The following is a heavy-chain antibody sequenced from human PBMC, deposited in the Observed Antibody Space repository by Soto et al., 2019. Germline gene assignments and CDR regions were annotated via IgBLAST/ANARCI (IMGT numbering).Heavy chain of an antibody. CDR2: ISGYNGNT. J-gene: IGHJ5*02. CDR3: ARERVDTAMGHWFDP. D-gene: IGHD5-18*01. V-gene: IGHV1-18*01. Sequence: ASVKVSCKTSGYTFTTYGISWVRQAPGQGLEWMGWISGYNGNTNYAQKFQGRVTMTTDTSTSTAYMELRSLRSDDTAVYYCARERVDTAMGHWFDPWGQGTLVTVSS. CDR1: GYTFTTYG.